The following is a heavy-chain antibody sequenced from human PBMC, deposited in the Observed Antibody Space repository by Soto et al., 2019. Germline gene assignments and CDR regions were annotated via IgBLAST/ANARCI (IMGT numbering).Heavy chain of an antibody. CDR1: GGSISSYY. CDR2: IYYSGST. V-gene: IGHV4-59*01. J-gene: IGHJ4*02. Sequence: QVQLQESGPGLVKPSETLSLTCTVSGGSISSYYWSWIRQPPGKGLEWIGYIYYSGSTNYNPSLKSRVTISVDTSKNQFSLKLSSVTAADTAVYYCARGDYKQQAFDYWGQGTLVTVSS. CDR3: ARGDYKQQAFDY. D-gene: IGHD4-17*01.